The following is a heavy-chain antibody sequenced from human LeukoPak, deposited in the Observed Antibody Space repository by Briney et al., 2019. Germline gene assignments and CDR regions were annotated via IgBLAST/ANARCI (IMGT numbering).Heavy chain of an antibody. D-gene: IGHD3-16*01. Sequence: SETLSLTCAVYGGSFSGYYWSWIRQPPGKGLEWIGSIYYSGSTYYNPSLKSRVTISVDTSKNQFSLKLSSVTAADTAVYYCARRYDWDNWFDPWGQGTLVTVSS. V-gene: IGHV4-34*01. CDR1: GGSFSGYY. J-gene: IGHJ5*02. CDR3: ARRYDWDNWFDP. CDR2: IYYSGST.